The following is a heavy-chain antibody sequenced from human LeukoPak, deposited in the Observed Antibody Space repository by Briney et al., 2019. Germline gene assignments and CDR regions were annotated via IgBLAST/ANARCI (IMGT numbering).Heavy chain of an antibody. Sequence: SETLSLTLAFYGGSFSGYYWGWIRQPPGKGLELIGGINHRGSTNYNPSLKSRVTISVDTSKNQFSLKLSSVTAADTAVYYCARGRSSSWYGKKANPYYYYGMDIWGQGTTVTVSS. CDR3: ARGRSSSWYGKKANPYYYYGMDI. D-gene: IGHD6-13*01. V-gene: IGHV4-34*01. J-gene: IGHJ6*02. CDR1: GGSFSGYY. CDR2: INHRGST.